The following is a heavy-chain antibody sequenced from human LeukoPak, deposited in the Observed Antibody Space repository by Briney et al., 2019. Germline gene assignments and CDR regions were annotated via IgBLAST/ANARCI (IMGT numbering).Heavy chain of an antibody. CDR1: GASISSYY. CDR3: AGHHPRNTVDF. Sequence: PSETLSLTCTVSGASISSYYWSWTRQSPRKGLEWIGYGHYSGSTNYNPSLKSRVSISVDTSKNQFSLKLSSVTAADTAVYYCAGHHPRNTVDFWGQGTLVTVSS. V-gene: IGHV4-59*08. D-gene: IGHD2/OR15-2a*01. J-gene: IGHJ4*02. CDR2: GHYSGST.